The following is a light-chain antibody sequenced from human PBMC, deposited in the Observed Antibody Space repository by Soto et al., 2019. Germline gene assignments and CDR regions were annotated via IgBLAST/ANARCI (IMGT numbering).Light chain of an antibody. Sequence: EIVLTQSPGTLSLSPGDGATLSCRASQTVGSSFLGWYQQKPGQAPRLIMYGASNRAIGIPDRFTGRGSGTDFTLTISRLDPEDFAVYYCHHYGGSQYTFGQGTKLEI. CDR3: HHYGGSQYT. CDR1: QTVGSSF. CDR2: GAS. V-gene: IGKV3-20*01. J-gene: IGKJ2*01.